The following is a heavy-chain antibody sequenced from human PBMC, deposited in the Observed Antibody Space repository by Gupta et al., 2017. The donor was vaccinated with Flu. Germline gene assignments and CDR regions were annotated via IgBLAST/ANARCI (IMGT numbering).Heavy chain of an antibody. D-gene: IGHD5-18*01. V-gene: IGHV3-48*02. CDR3: TRDDSTKYAMDV. Sequence: EVQLVESGGGSAQPGGSLRLSCAVSGFIFRTHSMNWVRQAPGKGLEWLSYINPDSSAIDYADSVKGRFTISRDNDQNSLFLQMNSLRDEDTAVYYWTRDDSTKYAMDVWGQGTTVPVSS. CDR1: GFIFRTHS. J-gene: IGHJ6*02. CDR2: INPDSSAI.